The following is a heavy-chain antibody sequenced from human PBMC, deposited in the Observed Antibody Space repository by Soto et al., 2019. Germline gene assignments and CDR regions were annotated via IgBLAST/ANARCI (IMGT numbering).Heavy chain of an antibody. D-gene: IGHD6-13*01. CDR1: GVSVSSYD. Sequence: PGWSLRLCCAASGVSVSSYDMHGVRQATGKGLEWVSAIGTAGDTYYPGSVKGRFTISRENAKNSLYLQMNSLRAGDTAVYYCARVSLYSSSWTYYFDYWGQGTLVTVSS. V-gene: IGHV3-13*01. CDR2: IGTAGDT. J-gene: IGHJ4*02. CDR3: ARVSLYSSSWTYYFDY.